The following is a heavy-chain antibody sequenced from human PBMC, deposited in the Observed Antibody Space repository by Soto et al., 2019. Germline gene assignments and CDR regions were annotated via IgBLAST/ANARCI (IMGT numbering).Heavy chain of an antibody. V-gene: IGHV3-30-3*01. D-gene: IGHD3-22*01. Sequence: GGSLRLSCAASGFTFSSYAMSWVRQAPGKGLEWVAVISYDGSNKYYADSAKGRFTISRDNSKNTLYLQMNSLRAEDTAVYYCARDNTDSYYYDSSGLLDYWGQGTLVTVSS. J-gene: IGHJ4*02. CDR3: ARDNTDSYYYDSSGLLDY. CDR1: GFTFSSYA. CDR2: ISYDGSNK.